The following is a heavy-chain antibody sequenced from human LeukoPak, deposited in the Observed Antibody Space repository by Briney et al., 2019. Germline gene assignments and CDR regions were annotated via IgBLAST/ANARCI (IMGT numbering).Heavy chain of an antibody. J-gene: IGHJ4*02. CDR3: ARGFGAMEDY. CDR1: GGSFSGGY. Sequence: SETLSLTCAVYGGSFSGGYWSWVRQPPGKGLEWIAEINRSGSTNYNPSLKSRVTISMDTSKNQFSLRLSSVTAADTALHYCARGFGAMEDYWGQGTLVTVSS. D-gene: IGHD4/OR15-4a*01. CDR2: INRSGST. V-gene: IGHV4-34*01.